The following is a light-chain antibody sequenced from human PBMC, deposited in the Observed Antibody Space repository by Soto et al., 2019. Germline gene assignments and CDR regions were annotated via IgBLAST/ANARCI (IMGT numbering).Light chain of an antibody. CDR3: QQRSNRPPT. CDR2: DAS. Sequence: ESVLTQSPGTLSLSPGERATLSCRASQSVSSYLACYQQKPGQAPRLLIYDASNRATGIPGRFSGSGSGTDFTLTISSLEPEDFAVYYCQQRSNRPPTFGQGTRLEI. V-gene: IGKV3-11*01. J-gene: IGKJ5*01. CDR1: QSVSSY.